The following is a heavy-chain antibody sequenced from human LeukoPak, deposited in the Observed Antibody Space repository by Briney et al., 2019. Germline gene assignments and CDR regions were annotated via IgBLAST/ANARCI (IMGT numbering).Heavy chain of an antibody. V-gene: IGHV3-7*04. J-gene: IGHJ3*01. Sequence: PGGSLRLSCAASRFTFSNYWMSWVRQAPGKGLEWVANIKQDGSEEYYVDSVMGRFTISRDNAKNSLYLQMNSLRAEDTAVYYCARGTSCNFWGQGTMVTVSS. CDR3: ARGTSCNF. CDR2: IKQDGSEE. D-gene: IGHD2-2*01. CDR1: RFTFSNYW.